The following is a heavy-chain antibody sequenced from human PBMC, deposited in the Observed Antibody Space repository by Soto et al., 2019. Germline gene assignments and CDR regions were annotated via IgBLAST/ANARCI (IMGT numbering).Heavy chain of an antibody. CDR2: INPNSGGT. CDR3: ARDATPPSGWFDP. V-gene: IGHV1-2*02. Sequence: GASVKVSCKASGYTFTGYYMHWVRQAPGQGLEWMGWINPNSGGTNYAQKFQGRVTMTRDTSISTAYMELSRLRSDDTAVYYCARDATPPSGWFDPWGQGTLVTVSS. CDR1: GYTFTGYY. J-gene: IGHJ5*02. D-gene: IGHD2-15*01.